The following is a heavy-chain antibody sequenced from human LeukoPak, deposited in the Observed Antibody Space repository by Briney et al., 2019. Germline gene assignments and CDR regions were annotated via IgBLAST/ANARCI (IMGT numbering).Heavy chain of an antibody. Sequence: ASVKVSCKASGYTFTSYAMHWVRLAPGQRLEWMGWINAGNGNTKYSQKFQGRVTITRDTSASTAYMELSSLRSEDTAVYYCATSLGYCSSTSCYEMGYWGQGTLVTVSS. J-gene: IGHJ4*02. CDR1: GYTFTSYA. V-gene: IGHV1-3*01. CDR3: ATSLGYCSSTSCYEMGY. CDR2: INAGNGNT. D-gene: IGHD2-2*01.